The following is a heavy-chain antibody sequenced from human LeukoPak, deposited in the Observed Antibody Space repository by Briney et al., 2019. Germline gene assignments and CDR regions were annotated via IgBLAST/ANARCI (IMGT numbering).Heavy chain of an antibody. CDR1: GASISTVGYY. CDR3: AKYASGTMRDY. Sequence: SQTLSLTCAVSGASISTVGYYWGWIRQAPEKGLEWIGKVDYRGITQYDPSLKSRVIMSLDTSKNQFSLILSSVTAADTAMYYCAKYASGTMRDYWGQGTLVTVS. D-gene: IGHD3-10*01. V-gene: IGHV4-39*01. J-gene: IGHJ4*02. CDR2: VDYRGIT.